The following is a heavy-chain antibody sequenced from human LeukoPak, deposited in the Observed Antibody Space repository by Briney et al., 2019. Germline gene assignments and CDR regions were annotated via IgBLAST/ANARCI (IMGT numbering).Heavy chain of an antibody. CDR3: AKDTYSSSWSPEAADY. V-gene: IGHV3-30*02. J-gene: IGHJ4*02. CDR2: IRYDGSNK. CDR1: GFTFSSYG. Sequence: GGSLRLSCAASGFTFSSYGMHWVRQAPGKGLEWVAFIRYDGSNKYYADSVKGRFTISRDNSKNTLYPQMNSLRAEDTAVYYCAKDTYSSSWSPEAADYWGQGTLVTVSS. D-gene: IGHD6-13*01.